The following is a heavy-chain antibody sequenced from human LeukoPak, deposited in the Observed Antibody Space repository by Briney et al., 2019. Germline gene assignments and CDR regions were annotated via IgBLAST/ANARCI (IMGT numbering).Heavy chain of an antibody. J-gene: IGHJ4*02. CDR1: GFTFSSHS. D-gene: IGHD2-2*02. Sequence: GGSLRLSCAAPGFTFSSHSMNWVRQAPGKGLEWVSSISRSSSYLYYVDSVKGRFTISRDNAKNSLFLQMNNLRAEDTAVYYCARAYCTTNSCYTPYYFDYWGQGILVTVSS. CDR2: ISRSSSYL. CDR3: ARAYCTTNSCYTPYYFDY. V-gene: IGHV3-21*01.